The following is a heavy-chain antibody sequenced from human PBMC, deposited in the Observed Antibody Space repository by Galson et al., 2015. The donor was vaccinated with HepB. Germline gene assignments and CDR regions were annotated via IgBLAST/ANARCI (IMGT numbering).Heavy chain of an antibody. Sequence: QSGAEVKKPGASVKVSCKASGYTFTSYGISWVRQAPGQGLEWMGIINPSGGSTSYAQKFQGRVTMTRDTSTSTVYMELSSLRSEEPAVFYCGKKGGKVDKAMAWGLDSFDIWGQGTMVPVSS. CDR2: INPSGGST. J-gene: IGHJ3*02. CDR1: GYTFTSYG. D-gene: IGHD5-18*01. CDR3: GKKGGKVDKAMAWGLDSFDI. V-gene: IGHV1-46*01.